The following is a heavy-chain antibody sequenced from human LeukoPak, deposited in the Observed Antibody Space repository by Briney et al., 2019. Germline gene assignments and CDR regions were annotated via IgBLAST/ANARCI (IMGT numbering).Heavy chain of an antibody. Sequence: GGSLRLSCAASGFTFSGSAVHWARQASGKGLEWVGRIRSKTNTYATAYAASVNGRFTISRDDSKNTSYLQMNSLKTEDTAVYYCTRLEGVAYGMDVWGQGTTVTVSS. CDR1: GFTFSGSA. CDR2: IRSKTNTYAT. CDR3: TRLEGVAYGMDV. V-gene: IGHV3-73*01. J-gene: IGHJ6*02.